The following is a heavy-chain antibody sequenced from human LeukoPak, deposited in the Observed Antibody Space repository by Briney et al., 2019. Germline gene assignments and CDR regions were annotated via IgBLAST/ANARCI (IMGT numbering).Heavy chain of an antibody. Sequence: ASVKVSCKASGYTFTSYAMHWVRQAPGQRLQWMGWINAGNGNTKYSQKFQGRVTITRDTSASTAYMELSSLRSEDTAVYYCARVGWYDILTGYYNVGFDYWGQGTLVTISS. CDR3: ARVGWYDILTGYYNVGFDY. V-gene: IGHV1-3*01. CDR2: INAGNGNT. D-gene: IGHD3-9*01. CDR1: GYTFTSYA. J-gene: IGHJ4*02.